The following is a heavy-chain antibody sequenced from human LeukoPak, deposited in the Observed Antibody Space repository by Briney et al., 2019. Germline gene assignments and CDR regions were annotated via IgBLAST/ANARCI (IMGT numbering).Heavy chain of an antibody. V-gene: IGHV1-69*05. CDR1: GGTFSSYA. D-gene: IGHD3-3*01. J-gene: IGHJ5*02. Sequence: ASVKVSCKASGGTFSSYAISWVRQAPGQGLEWMGRIIPIFGTANYAQKFQGRVTITTDESTSTAYMELSSLRSEDTAVYYCARGRLGVTIFGVVTDNWFDPWGQGTLVTVSS. CDR2: IIPIFGTA. CDR3: ARGRLGVTIFGVVTDNWFDP.